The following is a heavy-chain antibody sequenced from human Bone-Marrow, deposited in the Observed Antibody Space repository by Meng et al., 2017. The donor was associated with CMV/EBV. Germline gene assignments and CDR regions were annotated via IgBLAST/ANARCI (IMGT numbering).Heavy chain of an antibody. V-gene: IGHV3-66*02. J-gene: IGHJ3*01. Sequence: GESLKISCAASGFTVSSNYMSWVRQAPGKGLDWVSIIYSGGSTYYADFVKGRFTISRDNSKNTLYLQMNSLRPEDTALYYCARDLEGPDCGGDCHAFDLWGQGTLVTVSS. D-gene: IGHD2-21*01. CDR3: ARDLEGPDCGGDCHAFDL. CDR2: IYSGGST. CDR1: GFTVSSNY.